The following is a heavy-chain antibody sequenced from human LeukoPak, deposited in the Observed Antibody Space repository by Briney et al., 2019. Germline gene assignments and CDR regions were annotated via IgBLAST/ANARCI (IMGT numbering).Heavy chain of an antibody. D-gene: IGHD6-13*01. CDR2: IYYSGST. Sequence: SETLSLTYTVSGGSISSYYWSWIRQPPGKGLEWIGYIYYSGSTNYNPSLKSRVTISVDTSKNQFSLKLSSVTAADTAVYYCARVIAAAGQIDYWGQGTLVTVSS. CDR3: ARVIAAAGQIDY. J-gene: IGHJ4*02. V-gene: IGHV4-59*01. CDR1: GGSISSYY.